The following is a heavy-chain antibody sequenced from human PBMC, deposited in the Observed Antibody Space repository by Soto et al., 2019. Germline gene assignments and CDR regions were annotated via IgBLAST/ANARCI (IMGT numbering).Heavy chain of an antibody. D-gene: IGHD4-17*01. CDR2: ISYDGTNK. CDR3: AKDRSLEPTTAVGYFDY. J-gene: IGHJ4*02. Sequence: GGSLRLSCAASGFTFSSYGMHWVRQAPGKGLEWVAVISYDGTNKHYADSVKGRFTISRDNSKNTLYLQMNSLRAEDTAVYYCAKDRSLEPTTAVGYFDYWGQGTLVTVSS. CDR1: GFTFSSYG. V-gene: IGHV3-30*18.